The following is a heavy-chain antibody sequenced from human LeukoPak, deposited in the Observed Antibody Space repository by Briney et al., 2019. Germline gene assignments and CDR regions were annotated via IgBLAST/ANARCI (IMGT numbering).Heavy chain of an antibody. D-gene: IGHD4-17*01. CDR3: ARTQGYGDYFDY. CDR2: IYPGDSDT. CDR1: GSSFTSYW. Sequence: GASLQISCQGSGSSFTSYWIGWVRQLPGKGLEWMGIIYPGDSDTRYSPSFQGQVTISADKSISTAYLQWSSLKASDTAMYYCARTQGYGDYFDYWGQGTLVTVSS. J-gene: IGHJ4*02. V-gene: IGHV5-51*01.